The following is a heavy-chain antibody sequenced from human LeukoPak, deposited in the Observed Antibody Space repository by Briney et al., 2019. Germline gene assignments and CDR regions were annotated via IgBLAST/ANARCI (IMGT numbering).Heavy chain of an antibody. CDR1: GGSISGFY. CDR2: IYYTGSA. CDR3: WRFGVNYDMDG. V-gene: IGHV4-59*01. J-gene: IGHJ6*01. D-gene: IGHD3-16*01. Sequence: PSETLSLTCTVSGGSISGFYWTWIRQPPGKGLEWIGQIYYTGSADYNPSLKSRITISVDPSKNQVSLMVRSGTAADPACYHGWRFGVNYDMDGWGQGTTVTVSS.